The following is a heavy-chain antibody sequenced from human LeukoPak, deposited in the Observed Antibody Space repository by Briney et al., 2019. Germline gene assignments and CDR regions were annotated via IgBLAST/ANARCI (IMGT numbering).Heavy chain of an antibody. J-gene: IGHJ4*02. D-gene: IGHD3-22*01. V-gene: IGHV3-64D*09. Sequence: GGSLRLSCAASGFTFSSYVMHWVRQAPGKGLEYVSAITSNGGTTYYADSVKGRFTISRDNSKNTLYLQMSSLRAEDTAVFYCVRYYYDSSGYQRSFDYWGQGTLVTVSS. CDR2: ITSNGGTT. CDR1: GFTFSSYV. CDR3: VRYYYDSSGYQRSFDY.